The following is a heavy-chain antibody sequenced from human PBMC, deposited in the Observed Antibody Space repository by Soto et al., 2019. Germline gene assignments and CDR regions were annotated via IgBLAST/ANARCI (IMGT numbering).Heavy chain of an antibody. CDR3: ATHTSGSRNGHHT. CDR2: VYYTGTT. V-gene: IGHV4-39*01. CDR1: GGSIKNTGAN. J-gene: IGHJ5*02. Sequence: SETLSLTCTVSGGSIKNTGANWGWVRQPPGKGLEWIGSVYYTGTTYYNPSLQSRVTISIDTSKNQYSLSVNSVAAAVTAFYYCATHTSGSRNGHHTWGQGTLGTVPQ. D-gene: IGHD1-26*01.